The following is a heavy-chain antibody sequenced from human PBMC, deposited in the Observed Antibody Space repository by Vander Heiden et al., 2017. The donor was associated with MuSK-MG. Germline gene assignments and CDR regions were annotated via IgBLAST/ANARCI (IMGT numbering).Heavy chain of an antibody. V-gene: IGHV3-21*06. CDR1: GFTLDRYH. CDR3: VRVAAYGDHGLYHYSHMDV. D-gene: IGHD4-17*01. J-gene: IGHJ6*03. CDR2: ISSDSTYM. Sequence: EVQLVNSGGGLVKPGGSMRLFCAASGFTLDRYHMNWVRQAPGKGLEWVSSISSDSTYMYYADSVKGRFTISRDNAMNSLSLQMSSLRAEDTALYHCVRVAAYGDHGLYHYSHMDVWGEGMMVTVSS.